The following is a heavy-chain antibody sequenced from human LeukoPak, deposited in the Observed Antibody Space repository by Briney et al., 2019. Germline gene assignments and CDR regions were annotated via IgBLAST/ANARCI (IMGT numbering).Heavy chain of an antibody. V-gene: IGHV1-46*01. J-gene: IGHJ4*02. CDR1: GYTFTNYY. CDR3: ARGYCSGGSCFSFDY. D-gene: IGHD2-15*01. Sequence: ASVKVSCKASGYTFTNYYMHWVRQAPGQGLEWMGIINPNGGSTSSAQKFQGRVTVTTDTSTSTVYMELSSLRSEDTAVYYCARGYCSGGSCFSFDYWGQGSLVTVSS. CDR2: INPNGGST.